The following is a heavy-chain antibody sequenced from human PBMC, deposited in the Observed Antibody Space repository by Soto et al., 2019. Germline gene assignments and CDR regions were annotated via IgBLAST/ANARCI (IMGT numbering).Heavy chain of an antibody. Sequence: GGSLRLSCAASGFTFSSYAMHWVRQAPGKGLEWVAVISYDGSNKYYADSVKGRFTISRDNSKNTLYLQMNSLRAEDTAVYYCARENYRADVVTAPTFDYWGQGTLVTVSS. CDR1: GFTFSSYA. CDR2: ISYDGSNK. CDR3: ARENYRADVVTAPTFDY. V-gene: IGHV3-30-3*01. D-gene: IGHD2-21*02. J-gene: IGHJ4*02.